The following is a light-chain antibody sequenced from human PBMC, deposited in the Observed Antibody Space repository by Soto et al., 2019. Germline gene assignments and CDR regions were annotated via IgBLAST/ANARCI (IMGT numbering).Light chain of an antibody. CDR2: DAS. Sequence: EIVLTQSPATLSLSPGDTATLSCRASQSVSNDYLAWYQQKPSLAPRLLMYDASSRAAGIPYRFTGSGSATDFSLTIRRLEPEDVAVYYGQQYGTSLSFGPGTRV. CDR1: QSVSNDY. V-gene: IGKV3D-20*01. J-gene: IGKJ3*01. CDR3: QQYGTSLS.